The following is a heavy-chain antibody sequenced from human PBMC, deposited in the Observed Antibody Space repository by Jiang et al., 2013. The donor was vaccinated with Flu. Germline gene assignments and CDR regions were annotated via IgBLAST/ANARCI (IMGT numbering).Heavy chain of an antibody. CDR3: ARSYCGGDCYSMFGYSYYGMDV. Sequence: LLKPSETLSVTCTVSGASISGSPYCWGWIRQTPGKGLEWIASIYYTGDTRYNPSLGSRVTISVDTSKNQFSLKLSSVTAADTAFYYCARSYCGGDCYSMFGYSYYGMDVWGQGTTVTVSS. D-gene: IGHD2-21*02. CDR1: GASISGSPYC. CDR2: IYYTGDT. J-gene: IGHJ6*02. V-gene: IGHV4-39*07.